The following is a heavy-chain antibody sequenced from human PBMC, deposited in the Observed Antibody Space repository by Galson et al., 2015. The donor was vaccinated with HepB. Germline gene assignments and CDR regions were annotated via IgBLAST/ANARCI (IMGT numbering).Heavy chain of an antibody. CDR3: ARAPHYDSSGYPDY. V-gene: IGHV1-18*01. CDR1: GYTFTSYG. CDR2: ISAYNGNT. Sequence: SVKVSCKASGYTFTSYGISWVRQAPGQGLEWMGWISAYNGNTNYAQKLQGRVTMTTDTSTSTAYMELRSLRSDDTAVYYCARAPHYDSSGYPDYWGQGTLVTVSS. J-gene: IGHJ4*02. D-gene: IGHD3-22*01.